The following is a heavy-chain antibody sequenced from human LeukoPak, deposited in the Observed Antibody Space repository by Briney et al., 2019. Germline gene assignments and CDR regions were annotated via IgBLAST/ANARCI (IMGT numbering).Heavy chain of an antibody. D-gene: IGHD3-22*01. V-gene: IGHV3-7*01. Sequence: GGSPRLSCAASGFTFSSYWMSWVRQAPGKGLEWVANIKQDGSEKYYVDSVKGRFTISRDNAKNSLYLQMNSLRAEDTAVYYCASGYGYSSGYYLFDYWGQGTLVTVSS. CDR2: IKQDGSEK. CDR1: GFTFSSYW. J-gene: IGHJ4*02. CDR3: ASGYGYSSGYYLFDY.